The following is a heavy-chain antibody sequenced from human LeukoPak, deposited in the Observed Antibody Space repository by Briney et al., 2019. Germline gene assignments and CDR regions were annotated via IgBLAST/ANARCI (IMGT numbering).Heavy chain of an antibody. D-gene: IGHD2-21*02. J-gene: IGHJ4*02. Sequence: GGSLRLSCAASGFTFSSYIMNWVRQAPGKGLEWVSYISSSSSTIYYADSVKGRFTISRDNAKNSLYLQMNSLRAEDTAVYYCARDESPTYCGGDCYYFDYWGQGTLVTVSS. CDR2: ISSSSSTI. CDR1: GFTFSSYI. V-gene: IGHV3-48*01. CDR3: ARDESPTYCGGDCYYFDY.